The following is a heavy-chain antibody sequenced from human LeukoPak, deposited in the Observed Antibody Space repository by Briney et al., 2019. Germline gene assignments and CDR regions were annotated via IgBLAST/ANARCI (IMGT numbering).Heavy chain of an antibody. J-gene: IGHJ4*02. CDR2: IFYSGST. CDR1: GGSISSSSHH. CDR3: ARDPEMVY. D-gene: IGHD2-8*01. Sequence: PSETLSLTCTVSGGSISSSSHHWDWIRQPPGQGLEWIGSIFYSGSTYYSPSLKSRVTISVDTSKNQFSLKLSSVTAADTAVYYCARDPEMVYWGQGTLVTVSS. V-gene: IGHV4-39*02.